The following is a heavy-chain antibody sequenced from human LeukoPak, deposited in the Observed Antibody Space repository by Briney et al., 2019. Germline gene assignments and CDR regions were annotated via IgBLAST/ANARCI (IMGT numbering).Heavy chain of an antibody. CDR1: GFTFSSYW. CDR3: ARDLSEYGWFGEF. D-gene: IGHD3-10*01. CDR2: INSDESST. V-gene: IGHV3-74*01. J-gene: IGHJ4*02. Sequence: PGGSLRLSCAASGFTFSSYWMHWVRQAPGKGLVWVSLINSDESSTTYADSVKGRFTISRDNAKNTLYLQMNSLRAEDTAVYYCARDLSEYGWFGEFWGQGTLVTVSS.